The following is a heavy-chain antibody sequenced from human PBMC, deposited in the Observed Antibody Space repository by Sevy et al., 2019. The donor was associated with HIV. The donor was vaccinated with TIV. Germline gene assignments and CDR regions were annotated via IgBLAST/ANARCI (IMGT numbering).Heavy chain of an antibody. Sequence: GGSLRLSCAASGFTFSIYSMTWVRQAPGKGLEWVSSISSRSSYIYYADSVKGRFTISRDNAKNSLYLQMNSLRAEDTAVYYCAWGGYCSGGSCYRPPDSWGQGTLVTVSS. CDR1: GFTFSIYS. J-gene: IGHJ4*02. V-gene: IGHV3-21*01. CDR2: ISSRSSYI. CDR3: AWGGYCSGGSCYRPPDS. D-gene: IGHD2-15*01.